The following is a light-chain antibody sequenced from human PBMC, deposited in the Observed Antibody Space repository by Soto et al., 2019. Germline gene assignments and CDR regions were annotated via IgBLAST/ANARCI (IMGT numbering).Light chain of an antibody. CDR3: SSYTSSSTPLV. V-gene: IGLV2-14*01. J-gene: IGLJ1*01. CDR1: SSDVGGYNY. CDR2: DVS. Sequence: QSVLTQPASVSGSPGQSITISCTGTSSDVGGYNYVSWYQQHPGKAPKLMIYDVSNRPSGVSNRFSGSKSGNTASLTISGLQAEDDADYYCSSYTSSSTPLVFGTGTKVTVL.